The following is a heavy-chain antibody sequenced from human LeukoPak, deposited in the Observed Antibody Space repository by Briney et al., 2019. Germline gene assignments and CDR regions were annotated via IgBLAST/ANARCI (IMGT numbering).Heavy chain of an antibody. J-gene: IGHJ2*01. D-gene: IGHD6-13*01. CDR1: GGTISSYY. CDR2: IYNSGST. V-gene: IGHV4-59*01. CDR3: ARAYSSSWYYWYFDL. Sequence: SETLPLTCTVSGGTISSYYWSWIRQPPGKGLEWIGYIYNSGSTNYNPSLKSRVIISVDTSKNQFSLKLSSVTAADTAVYYCARAYSSSWYYWYFDLWGRGILVSVS.